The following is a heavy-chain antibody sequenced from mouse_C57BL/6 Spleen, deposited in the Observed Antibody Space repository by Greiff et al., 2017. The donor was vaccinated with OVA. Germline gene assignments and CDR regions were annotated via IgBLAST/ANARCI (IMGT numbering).Heavy chain of an antibody. J-gene: IGHJ4*01. CDR2: INPGSGGT. D-gene: IGHD2-3*01. CDR3: ARKALYDGYYGAMDY. Sequence: VQLQQSGAELVRPGTSVKVSCKASGYAFTNYLIEWVKQRPGQGLEWIGVINPGSGGTNYNEKFKGKATLTADKSSSTAYMQLSSLTSEDSAVYFCARKALYDGYYGAMDYWGQGTSVTVSS. CDR1: GYAFTNYL. V-gene: IGHV1-54*01.